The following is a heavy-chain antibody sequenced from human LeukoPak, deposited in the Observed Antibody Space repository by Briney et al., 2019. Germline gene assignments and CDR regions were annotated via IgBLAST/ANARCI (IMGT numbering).Heavy chain of an antibody. CDR1: GYSIISDYY. CDR2: VYHSGST. Sequence: PSETLSLTCTVSGYSIISDYYWGWIRQSPGKGLEWIGSVYHSGSTHYNPSLRSRVTMSVDTSKNQFSLKLNSVTAADTAVYYCARNTSSHSFEYWGQGTLVTVSS. V-gene: IGHV4-38-2*02. CDR3: ARNTSSHSFEY. J-gene: IGHJ4*02. D-gene: IGHD2-2*01.